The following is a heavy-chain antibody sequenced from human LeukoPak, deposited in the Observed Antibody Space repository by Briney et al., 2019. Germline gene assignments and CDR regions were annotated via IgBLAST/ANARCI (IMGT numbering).Heavy chain of an antibody. V-gene: IGHV5-51*01. CDR2: IYPGDSDT. Sequence: GESLKISCKGSGYSFPSYWIAWVRQMPGKGLEWMGIIYPGDSDTRYSPPFQGLVTISADKSISTAYLQWSSLKASDTAMYYCARGINYNDRSGYDYWGQGTLVTVSS. D-gene: IGHD3-22*01. CDR3: ARGINYNDRSGYDY. J-gene: IGHJ4*02. CDR1: GYSFPSYW.